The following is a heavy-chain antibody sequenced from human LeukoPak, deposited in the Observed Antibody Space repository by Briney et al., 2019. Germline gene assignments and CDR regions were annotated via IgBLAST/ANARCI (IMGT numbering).Heavy chain of an antibody. CDR1: GFTVSSNY. V-gene: IGHV3-66*01. Sequence: GGSLRLSCAASGFTVSSNYMSWVRQAPGKGLEWVSVIYSGGSTCYADSVKGRFTISRDNSKNTLYLQMNSLRAEDTAVYYCAKSRWVVPAAKALYFDYWGQGTLVTVSS. D-gene: IGHD2-2*01. CDR3: AKSRWVVPAAKALYFDY. CDR2: IYSGGST. J-gene: IGHJ4*02.